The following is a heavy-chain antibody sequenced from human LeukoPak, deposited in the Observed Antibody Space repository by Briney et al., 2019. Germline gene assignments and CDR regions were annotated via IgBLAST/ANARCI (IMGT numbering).Heavy chain of an antibody. CDR2: IYTSGST. J-gene: IGHJ4*02. D-gene: IGHD3-3*01. V-gene: IGHV4-4*07. CDR3: ARGGGPLSADTPIFGVAPRVYYFDY. CDR1: GGSISSYY. Sequence: SETLSLTCTVSGGSISSYYWSWIRQPAGKGLEWIGRIYTSGSTNYNPSLKSRVTISVDTSKNQFSLKLSSVTAADTAVYYCARGGGPLSADTPIFGVAPRVYYFDYWGQGTLVTVSS.